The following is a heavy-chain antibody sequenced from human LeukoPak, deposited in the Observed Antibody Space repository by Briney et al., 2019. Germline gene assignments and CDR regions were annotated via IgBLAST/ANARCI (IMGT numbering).Heavy chain of an antibody. CDR1: GFTFSSYW. V-gene: IGHV3-21*01. Sequence: GGSLRLSCAASGFTFSSYWMHWVRQAPGKGLEWVSSVSTSSNYIYYADSVKGRFTISRDNAKNSLYLQMNSLRAEDTAVYYCASRAPGEGSSWGQGTLVTVSS. CDR2: VSTSSNYI. CDR3: ASRAPGEGSS. J-gene: IGHJ4*02. D-gene: IGHD2-15*01.